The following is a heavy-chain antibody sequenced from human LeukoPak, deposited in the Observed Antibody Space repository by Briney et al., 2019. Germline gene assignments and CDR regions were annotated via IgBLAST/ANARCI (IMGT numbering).Heavy chain of an antibody. CDR1: GFTFSSYE. Sequence: GGSLRLSCAASGFTFSSYEMNWVRQAPGKGLEWVSYISSSGSIIYYADSVKGRFTISRDNAKNPLYLQMNSLRAEDTAVYYCARVIGLDYWGQGTLVTVSS. V-gene: IGHV3-48*03. D-gene: IGHD2/OR15-2a*01. CDR2: ISSSGSII. J-gene: IGHJ4*02. CDR3: ARVIGLDY.